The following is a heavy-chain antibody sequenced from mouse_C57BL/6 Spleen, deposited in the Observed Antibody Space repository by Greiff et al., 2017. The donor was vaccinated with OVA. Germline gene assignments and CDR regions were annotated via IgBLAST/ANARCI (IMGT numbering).Heavy chain of an antibody. CDR2: ISSGSSTI. D-gene: IGHD2-12*01. V-gene: IGHV5-17*01. J-gene: IGHJ4*01. CDR3: ARTYYSPFWYYAMDY. Sequence: EVHLVESGGGLVKPGGSLKLSCAASGFTFSDYGMHWVRQAPEKGLEWVAYISSGSSTIYYADTVKGRFTISRDNAKNTLFLQMTSLRSEDTAMYYGARTYYSPFWYYAMDYWGQGTSVTVSS. CDR1: GFTFSDYG.